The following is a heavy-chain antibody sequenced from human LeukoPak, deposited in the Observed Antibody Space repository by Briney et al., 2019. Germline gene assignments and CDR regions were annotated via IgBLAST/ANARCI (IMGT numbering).Heavy chain of an antibody. CDR3: ARDEKSGWSLVGYYYGMDV. CDR2: TSAYNGNT. D-gene: IGHD6-19*01. V-gene: IGHV1-18*01. CDR1: GYTFTSYG. Sequence: ASVKVSCKASGYTFTSYGISWVRQAPGQGLEWMGWTSAYNGNTNYAQKLQGRVTMTTDTSTSTAYMELRSLRSDDTAVYYCARDEKSGWSLVGYYYGMDVWGQGTTVTVSS. J-gene: IGHJ6*02.